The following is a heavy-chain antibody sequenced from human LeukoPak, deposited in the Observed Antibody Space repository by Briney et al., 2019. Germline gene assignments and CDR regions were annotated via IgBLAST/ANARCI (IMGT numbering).Heavy chain of an antibody. Sequence: ASAKVSCKVSGFTLTELSIHWVRQAPGKGREWMGGFDPEDGETIYTQKFQGRVTMTEDISKDTAYMELSSLRSEDTAVYYCATPPRGYSYGYDYWGQGTLVTVSS. V-gene: IGHV1-24*01. CDR3: ATPPRGYSYGYDY. CDR1: GFTLTELS. CDR2: FDPEDGET. D-gene: IGHD5-18*01. J-gene: IGHJ4*02.